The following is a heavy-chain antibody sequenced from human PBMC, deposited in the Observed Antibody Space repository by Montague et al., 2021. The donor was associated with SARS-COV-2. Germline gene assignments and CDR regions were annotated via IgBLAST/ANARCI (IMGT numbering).Heavy chain of an antibody. Sequence: SETLSLTCTVSGGSISTYYWNWIRQPPGKGLELIGYIYYNGYTAYNPSLKSRVTISVDTSKNQFSLKLTSVTAADTAVYYCARDRETTTDKFYGMDVWGQGTTVTVSS. CDR2: IYYNGYT. D-gene: IGHD1-1*01. V-gene: IGHV4-59*01. J-gene: IGHJ6*02. CDR1: GGSISTYY. CDR3: ARDRETTTDKFYGMDV.